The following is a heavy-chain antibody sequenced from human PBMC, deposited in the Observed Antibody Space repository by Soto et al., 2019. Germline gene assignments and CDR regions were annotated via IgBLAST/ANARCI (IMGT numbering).Heavy chain of an antibody. V-gene: IGHV2-70*11. CDR1: GFSLSTSGMC. Sequence: SGPTLVNPTQTLTLTCTFSGFSLSTSGMCVSWIRQPPGKALEWLARIDWDDDKYYSTSLKTRLTISKDTSKNQVVLTMTNMDPVDTATYYCARIWSPPYYYYYMDVWGKGTTVTVSS. CDR3: ARIWSPPYYYYYMDV. J-gene: IGHJ6*03. CDR2: IDWDDDK.